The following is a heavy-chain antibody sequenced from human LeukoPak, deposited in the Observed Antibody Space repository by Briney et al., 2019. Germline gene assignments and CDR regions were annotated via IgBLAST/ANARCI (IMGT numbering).Heavy chain of an antibody. CDR3: AKDSVRTPYYDFWSGYVY. J-gene: IGHJ4*02. D-gene: IGHD3-3*01. Sequence: GGSLRLSCAASGFTFSSYAMSWVRQAPGKGLEWVSAISGSGGSTYYADPVKGRFTISRDNSKNTLYLQMNSLRAEDTAVYYCAKDSVRTPYYDFWSGYVYWGQGTLVTVSS. CDR1: GFTFSSYA. CDR2: ISGSGGST. V-gene: IGHV3-23*01.